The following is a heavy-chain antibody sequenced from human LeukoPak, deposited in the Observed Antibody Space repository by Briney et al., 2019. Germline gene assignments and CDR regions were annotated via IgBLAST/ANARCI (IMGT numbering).Heavy chain of an antibody. V-gene: IGHV1-24*01. CDR3: ARGREIHGGSDTKLDDY. Sequence: WASVKVSCKVSGYTLTELSMHWVRQAPGKGLEWMGGFDPEDGETIYAQKFQGRVTMTRDTSINTVDMDLSGLTSDDTAVFYCARGREIHGGSDTKLDDYWGQGTLVTVSS. CDR2: FDPEDGET. J-gene: IGHJ4*02. D-gene: IGHD3-10*01. CDR1: GYTLTELS.